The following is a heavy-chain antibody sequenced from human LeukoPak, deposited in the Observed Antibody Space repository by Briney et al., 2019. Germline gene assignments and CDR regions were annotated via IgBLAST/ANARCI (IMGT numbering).Heavy chain of an antibody. J-gene: IGHJ4*02. Sequence: KPSETLSLTCTGPGGSISSYYWSWIRPPPGKGLEWIGYIYYSGSTYYNPSLKSRVTISVDTSKNQFSLKLSSVTAADTAVYYCARHSNYYDSSGYKRNFDYWGQGTLVPVSS. CDR2: IYYSGST. D-gene: IGHD3-22*01. CDR3: ARHSNYYDSSGYKRNFDY. CDR1: GGSISSYY. V-gene: IGHV4-59*08.